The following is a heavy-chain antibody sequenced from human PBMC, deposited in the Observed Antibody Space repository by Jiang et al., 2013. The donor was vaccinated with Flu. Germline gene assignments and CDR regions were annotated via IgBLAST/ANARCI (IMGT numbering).Heavy chain of an antibody. CDR3: AHRSYYDSSVGAFDI. J-gene: IGHJ3*02. CDR2: IYWDDDK. V-gene: IGHV2-5*02. D-gene: IGHD3-22*01. CDR1: GFSLSTSGVG. Sequence: TQTLTLTCTFSGFSLSTSGVGVGWIRQPPGKALEWLALIYWDDDKRYSPSLKSRLTITKDTSKNQVVLTMTNMDPVDTATYYCAHRSYYDSSVGAFDIWGQGTMVTVSS.